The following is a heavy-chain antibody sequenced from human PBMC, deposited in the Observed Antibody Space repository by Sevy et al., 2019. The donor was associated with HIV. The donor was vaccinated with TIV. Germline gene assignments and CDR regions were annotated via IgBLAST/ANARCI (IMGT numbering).Heavy chain of an antibody. CDR3: TTDLSYCSGGSCKPWYFDY. V-gene: IGHV3-15*01. Sequence: GGSLRLSCAASGFTFSNAWMSWVRQAPGKGLEWVGRIKSKTDGGTTDYAAPVKGRFTISRDDSKNTLYLQMNSLKTEDTAVYYCTTDLSYCSGGSCKPWYFDYWGQGTLVTVSS. CDR1: GFTFSNAW. CDR2: IKSKTDGGTT. D-gene: IGHD2-15*01. J-gene: IGHJ4*02.